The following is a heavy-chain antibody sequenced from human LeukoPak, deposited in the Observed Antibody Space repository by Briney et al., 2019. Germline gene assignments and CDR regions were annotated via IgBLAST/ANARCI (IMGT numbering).Heavy chain of an antibody. Sequence: SETLSLTCTVSGVSITSYFWSWIRQPAGKGLDWIGRIHSSGSTNYNPSLKSRVTISVDTSKNQFSLKLSSVIAADTAVYYCARLWSTDCSGGSCPHPPNYWGQGTLVTVSS. CDR1: GVSITSYF. CDR3: ARLWSTDCSGGSCPHPPNY. D-gene: IGHD2-15*01. CDR2: IHSSGST. J-gene: IGHJ4*02. V-gene: IGHV4-4*07.